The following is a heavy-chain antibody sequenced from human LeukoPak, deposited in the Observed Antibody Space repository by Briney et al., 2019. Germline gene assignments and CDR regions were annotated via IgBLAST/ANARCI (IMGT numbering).Heavy chain of an antibody. CDR2: IYYSGST. Sequence: PSETLSLTCTVSGGSISSSSYYWGWIRQPPGKGLEWIGSIYYSGSTYYNPSLKSRVTISVDTSKNQFSLKLSSVTAADTAVYYCARRDYGAIQTNWFDPWGQGTLVTVSS. CDR3: ARRDYGAIQTNWFDP. J-gene: IGHJ5*02. D-gene: IGHD4-17*01. CDR1: GGSISSSSYY. V-gene: IGHV4-39*01.